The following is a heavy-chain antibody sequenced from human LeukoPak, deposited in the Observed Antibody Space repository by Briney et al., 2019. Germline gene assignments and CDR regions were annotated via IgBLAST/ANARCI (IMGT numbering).Heavy chain of an antibody. CDR2: IYYSGRT. CDR1: GGSLSSYY. CDR3: ARGSAIAVAGTRYFDL. J-gene: IGHJ2*01. Sequence: SETLSLTCTVSGGSLSSYYWSWIRQPPGKGLEWIGYIYYSGRTNYNPSLKSRVNISVDTSKNQFSLKLSSVTAADTAVYYCARGSAIAVAGTRYFDLWGRGTLVTVSS. V-gene: IGHV4-59*01. D-gene: IGHD6-19*01.